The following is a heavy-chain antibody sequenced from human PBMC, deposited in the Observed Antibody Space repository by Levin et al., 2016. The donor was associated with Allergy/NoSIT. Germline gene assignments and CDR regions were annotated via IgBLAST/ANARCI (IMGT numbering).Heavy chain of an antibody. D-gene: IGHD6-6*01. CDR2: ISSSGSTI. CDR3: ARDPAGVAGSSSSGPLYGMDV. Sequence: WIRQPPGKGLEWVSYISSSGSTIYYADSVKGRFTISRDNAKNSLYLQMNSLRAEDTAVYYCARDPAGVAGSSSSGPLYGMDVWGQGTTVTVSS. V-gene: IGHV3-48*03. J-gene: IGHJ6*02.